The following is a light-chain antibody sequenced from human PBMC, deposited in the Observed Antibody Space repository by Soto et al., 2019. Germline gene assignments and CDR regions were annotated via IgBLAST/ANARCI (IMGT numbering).Light chain of an antibody. CDR3: SSCAGSNNFVI. Sequence: QSVLTQPPSASGSPGQSVTISCTGTSSDIGAYNYVSWYQQHPGKAPKLIIYQVTKRPSGVPDRFSGSKSDNTASLTVSGLQAEDEADYYCSSCAGSNNFVIFGGGTKLTVL. V-gene: IGLV2-8*01. CDR1: SSDIGAYNY. J-gene: IGLJ2*01. CDR2: QVT.